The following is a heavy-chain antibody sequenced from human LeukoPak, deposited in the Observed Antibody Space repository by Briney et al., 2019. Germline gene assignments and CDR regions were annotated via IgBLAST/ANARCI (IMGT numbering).Heavy chain of an antibody. CDR2: INPNSGDT. CDR3: ARDLATSAGYFDY. V-gene: IGHV1-2*02. CDR1: GYSFTAYY. J-gene: IGHJ4*02. Sequence: ASVKVSCKASGYSFTAYYIHWVRQAPGQGLEWMGWINPNSGDTNYAQKLQGRVTMTTDTSTSTAYMELRSLRSDDTAVYYCARDLATSAGYFDYWGQGTLVTVSS. D-gene: IGHD5-12*01.